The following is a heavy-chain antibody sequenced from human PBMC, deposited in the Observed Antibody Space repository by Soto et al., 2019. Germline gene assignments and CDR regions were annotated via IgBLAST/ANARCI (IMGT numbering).Heavy chain of an antibody. CDR3: AAGPAWEQHFAY. V-gene: IGHV4-30-4*01. J-gene: IGHJ4*02. CDR2: IYYSGST. Sequence: SETLSLTCTVSGGSITSGDYYWSWIRQPPGKGLEWIGYIYYSGSTYYNPSLKSRITMSADTSKNQLSLNLSSVTAADTAMYYCAAGPAWEQHFAYWGQGTMVTVSS. D-gene: IGHD1-26*01. CDR1: GGSITSGDYY.